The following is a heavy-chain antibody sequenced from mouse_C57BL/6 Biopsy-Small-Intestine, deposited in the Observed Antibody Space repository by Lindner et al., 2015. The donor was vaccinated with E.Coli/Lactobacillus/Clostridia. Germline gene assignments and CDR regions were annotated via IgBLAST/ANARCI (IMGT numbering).Heavy chain of an antibody. CDR1: GFNVKDSL. D-gene: IGHD1-1*01. J-gene: IGHJ2*01. V-gene: IGHV14-2*01. CDR3: VRRDYGSQYPVPFDY. CDR2: IDPEDGET. Sequence: VQLQESGAELVRPGASVKLSCTASGFNVKDSLIHWVKQRPEQGLEWIGWIDPEDGETQYVPKFRDKATIAADTSSNTAYLQLSSLTSEDTAIYYCVRRDYGSQYPVPFDYWGQGTTLTVSS.